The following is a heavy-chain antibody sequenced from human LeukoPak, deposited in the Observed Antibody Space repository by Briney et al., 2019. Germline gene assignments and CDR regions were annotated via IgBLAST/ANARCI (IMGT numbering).Heavy chain of an antibody. J-gene: IGHJ4*02. CDR1: GFTFSSYA. Sequence: PGGSLGLSCAASGFTFSSYAMSWVRQTPGKGLEWVANIKEDGTEKNLVDSVKGRFTISRDNTKNLLFLEMNNLRGDDTAIYYCVRESRPGGAMGLYHNLDYWGQGTLVAVSS. V-gene: IGHV3-7*01. D-gene: IGHD1-1*01. CDR2: IKEDGTEK. CDR3: VRESRPGGAMGLYHNLDY.